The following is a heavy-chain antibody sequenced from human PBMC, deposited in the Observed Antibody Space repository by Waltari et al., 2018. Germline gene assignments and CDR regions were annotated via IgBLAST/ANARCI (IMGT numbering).Heavy chain of an antibody. Sequence: EVQLVESGGGLIQQGGSLRLSCAVSGFSVSSSHMSWVRQAPGKGLEWVSIIYSGGKRYYADSGKGRFTISRDNSKNALYLQMNSLRADDTAVYYCARDLTRSMHWGQGTLVSASS. V-gene: IGHV3-53*01. CDR3: ARDLTRSMH. J-gene: IGHJ4*02. CDR1: GFSVSSSH. CDR2: IYSGGKR.